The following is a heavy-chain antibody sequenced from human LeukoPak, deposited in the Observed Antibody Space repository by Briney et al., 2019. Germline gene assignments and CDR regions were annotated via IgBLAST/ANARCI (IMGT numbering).Heavy chain of an antibody. V-gene: IGHV4-59*01. CDR1: GGAISIYY. Sequence: SETLSLTCSVPGGAISIYYWSWIRQPPGKGLEWIGYIYNSGSTNYKPSLKSRVTISVDTSKNQFSLKLSSVTAADTAVYYCACLTTADAFDIWGQGTKVTVSA. J-gene: IGHJ3*02. CDR3: ACLTTADAFDI. CDR2: IYNSGST. D-gene: IGHD3-22*01.